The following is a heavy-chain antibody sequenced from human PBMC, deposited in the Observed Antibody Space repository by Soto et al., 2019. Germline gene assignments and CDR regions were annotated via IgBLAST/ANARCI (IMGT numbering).Heavy chain of an antibody. CDR1: GGTFSSYA. J-gene: IGHJ6*02. CDR3: ARLGYSSGWSKITDYYGMDV. CDR2: IIPIFGTA. D-gene: IGHD6-19*01. Sequence: ASVKVSCKASGGTFSSYAISWVRQAPGQGLEWMGGIIPIFGTANYAQKFQGRVTITADESTSTAYMELSSLRSEDTAVYYCARLGYSSGWSKITDYYGMDVWGQGTTVTVSS. V-gene: IGHV1-69*13.